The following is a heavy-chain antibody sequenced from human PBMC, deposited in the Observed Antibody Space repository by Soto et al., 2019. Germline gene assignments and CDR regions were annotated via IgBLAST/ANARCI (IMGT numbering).Heavy chain of an antibody. J-gene: IGHJ4*02. Sequence: QVQLVQSEAEVKKPGASVKVSCKASGYTFSTHSMHWVRPAPGQGLEWMGWVYTATGNTEYSQNFLRRITITWDTSASTVYMELSSLRSGDTAVYFCARDFSWASDYWGQGTLVTV. CDR2: VYTATGNT. CDR3: ARDFSWASDY. V-gene: IGHV1-3*04. CDR1: GYTFSTHS. D-gene: IGHD6-13*01.